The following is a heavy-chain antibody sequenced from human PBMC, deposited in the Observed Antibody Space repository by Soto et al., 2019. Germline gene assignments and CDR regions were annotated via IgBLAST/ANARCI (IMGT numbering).Heavy chain of an antibody. J-gene: IGHJ4*02. CDR3: ATSSYSSGWYAVY. D-gene: IGHD6-19*01. CDR2: IKQDGGEK. CDR1: GFTFNRFW. Sequence: GGSLRLSCAASGFTFNRFWMSWVRQAPGKGLEWVANIKQDGGEKYYVDSVKGRFTISRDNAKNSLYLQMNSLRAGDTAVCYCATSSYSSGWYAVYWGQGTLVTVSS. V-gene: IGHV3-7*01.